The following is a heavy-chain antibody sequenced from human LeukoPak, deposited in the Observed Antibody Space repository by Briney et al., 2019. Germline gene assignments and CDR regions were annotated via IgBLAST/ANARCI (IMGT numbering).Heavy chain of an antibody. CDR1: GFTFSSYA. Sequence: GGSLRLSCAASGFTFSSYAMSWVRQAPGKGLEWVSGISGSGGSTYYADSVTGRFTISRDNSKNTLYLQMNSLRAEDTAVFYCAKDGPYYDFWSGYGDAFDMWGQGTMVTVSS. J-gene: IGHJ3*02. D-gene: IGHD3-3*01. V-gene: IGHV3-23*01. CDR3: AKDGPYYDFWSGYGDAFDM. CDR2: ISGSGGST.